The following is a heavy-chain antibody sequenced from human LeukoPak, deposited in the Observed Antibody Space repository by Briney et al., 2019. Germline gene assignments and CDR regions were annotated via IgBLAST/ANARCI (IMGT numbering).Heavy chain of an antibody. J-gene: IGHJ4*02. V-gene: IGHV3-23*01. CDR2: ITDSGGST. Sequence: GGSLRLSCTASGFTFSSYAMSWVRQAPGKGLEWVSAITDSGGSTSYADSVRGRFTISRDNSKNTLYLQMNSLRAEDTAVYFCAKRGVVIRVILVGFHKEAYYFESWGQGALVTVSS. CDR3: AKRGVVIRVILVGFHKEAYYFES. D-gene: IGHD3/OR15-3a*01. CDR1: GFTFSSYA.